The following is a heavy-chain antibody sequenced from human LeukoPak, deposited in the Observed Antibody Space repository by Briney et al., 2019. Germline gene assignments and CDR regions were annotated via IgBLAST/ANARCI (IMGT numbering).Heavy chain of an antibody. V-gene: IGHV3-30*04. Sequence: PGGSLRLSCADSAFTFSSYAMHWVRQAPGKGLEWVAVISYDGSNKYYADSVKGRFTISRDNSKNTLYLQMNSLRAEDTAVYYCARGYYDSSGYYGGCYFDYWGQGTLVTVSS. CDR2: ISYDGSNK. J-gene: IGHJ4*02. CDR1: AFTFSSYA. CDR3: ARGYYDSSGYYGGCYFDY. D-gene: IGHD3-22*01.